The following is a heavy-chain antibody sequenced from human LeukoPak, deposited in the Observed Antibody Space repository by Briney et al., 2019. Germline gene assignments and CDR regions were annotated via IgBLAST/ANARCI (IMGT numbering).Heavy chain of an antibody. J-gene: IGHJ4*02. CDR2: IYTSGST. V-gene: IGHV4-4*09. CDR1: GGSISSYY. CDR3: ARHGTYDFWSGYYPGFDY. Sequence: SETLSLTCTVSGGSISSYYWSWIRQPPGKGLEWIGYIYTSGSTNYNPSLKSRVTISVDTSKNQFSLKLSSVTAADTAVYYCARHGTYDFWSGYYPGFDYWGQGTPVTVSS. D-gene: IGHD3-3*01.